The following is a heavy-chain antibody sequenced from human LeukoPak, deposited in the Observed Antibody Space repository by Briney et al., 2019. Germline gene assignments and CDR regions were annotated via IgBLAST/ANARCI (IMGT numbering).Heavy chain of an antibody. V-gene: IGHV4-59*08. CDR2: IYYSGST. Sequence: SETLSLTCTVSGGSLSSYYWSWIRQPPGKGLEWIGYIYYSGSTNYNPSLKSRVTISVDTSKNQFSLKLSSVTAADTAVYYCARLIRYFDWFPFDYWGQGTLVTVSS. J-gene: IGHJ4*02. CDR1: GGSLSSYY. D-gene: IGHD3-9*01. CDR3: ARLIRYFDWFPFDY.